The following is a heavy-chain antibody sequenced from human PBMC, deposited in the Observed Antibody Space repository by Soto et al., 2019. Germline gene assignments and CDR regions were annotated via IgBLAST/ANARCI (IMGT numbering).Heavy chain of an antibody. CDR3: SYGSSFDY. CDR2: ISHSGRT. CDR1: GASLRSGCYY. J-gene: IGHJ4*02. D-gene: IGHD3-10*01. Sequence: TSETLSLTCTVSGASLRSGCYYWSWIRQPPGKGLEWIGYISHSGRTNYDPSLKSRLTMSVDTSQNQFSLQLNSVTAADTAVYYCSYGSSFDYWGQGTLVTVSS. V-gene: IGHV4-61*01.